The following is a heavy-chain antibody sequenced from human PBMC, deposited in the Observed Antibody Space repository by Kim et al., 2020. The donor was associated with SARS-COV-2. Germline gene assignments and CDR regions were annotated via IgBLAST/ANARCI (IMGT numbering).Heavy chain of an antibody. V-gene: IGHV1-46*01. D-gene: IGHD6-13*01. CDR2: INPSGGST. Sequence: ASVKVSCKASVYTFTSYYMHWVRQAPGQGLEWMGIINPSGGSTSYAQKFQGRVTMTRDTSTSTVYMELSSLRSEDTAVYYCARNSGEQQLDMDVWGQGTTVTVSS. J-gene: IGHJ6*02. CDR1: VYTFTSYY. CDR3: ARNSGEQQLDMDV.